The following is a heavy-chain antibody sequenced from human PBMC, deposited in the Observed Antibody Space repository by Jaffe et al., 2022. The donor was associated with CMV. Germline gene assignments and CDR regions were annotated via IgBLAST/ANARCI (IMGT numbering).Heavy chain of an antibody. D-gene: IGHD6-19*01. V-gene: IGHV3-23*01. CDR2: LSGGGATT. Sequence: EVQLLQSGGGLVQPGGSLRLSCAASGFMFSDYAMTWVRQPPGKGLEWVSGLSGGGATTYYADSLKGQFTISRDNSKNTLYLLMNSLRAEDTAVYYCAKGGLLYSNGWYQNLDYWGQGTLVTVSS. CDR1: GFMFSDYA. J-gene: IGHJ4*02. CDR3: AKGGLLYSNGWYQNLDY.